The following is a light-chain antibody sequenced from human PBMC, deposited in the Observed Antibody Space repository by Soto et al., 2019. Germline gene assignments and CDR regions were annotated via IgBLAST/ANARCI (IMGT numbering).Light chain of an antibody. J-gene: IGLJ3*02. Sequence: QSVLTQPPSASGTPGQRVTISCSGSSSNIGSNTVNWYQQLPRTAPKLLIYSNNQRPSGVPDRFSGSKSGTSASLAISGLQSEDEAEYYCAAWDDSLNGWVFGGGTKLTVL. CDR2: SNN. CDR1: SSNIGSNT. V-gene: IGLV1-44*01. CDR3: AAWDDSLNGWV.